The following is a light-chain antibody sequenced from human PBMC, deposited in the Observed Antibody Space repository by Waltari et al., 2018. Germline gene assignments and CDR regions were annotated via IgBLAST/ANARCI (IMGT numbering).Light chain of an antibody. CDR2: DVS. J-gene: IGLJ2*01. CDR1: SSDVGAYNY. V-gene: IGLV2-14*03. CDR3: SSYIRSSTLEL. Sequence: QSALTQPASVSGSPGQSITISCTGTSSDVGAYNYVSWYQQHPGKAPKLMIFDVSNRPSGVSNRFSGSKSGNTASLTISEDEADYYCSSYIRSSTLELFGGGTSLTVL.